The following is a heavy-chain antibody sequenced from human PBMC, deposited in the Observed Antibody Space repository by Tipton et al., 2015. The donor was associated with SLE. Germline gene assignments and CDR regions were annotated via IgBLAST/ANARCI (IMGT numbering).Heavy chain of an antibody. CDR2: IRGSGATT. V-gene: IGHV3-23*01. Sequence: SLRLSCAASGFTFSSYAMTWVRQAPGKGLEWVSSIRGSGATTYYADSVKGRFTISRDNSKNTLYLQMSSLRAEDTAVYYCVKDRTYCGGDCYSAEYFQDWGQGTLVTVSS. D-gene: IGHD2-21*02. J-gene: IGHJ1*01. CDR3: VKDRTYCGGDCYSAEYFQD. CDR1: GFTFSSYA.